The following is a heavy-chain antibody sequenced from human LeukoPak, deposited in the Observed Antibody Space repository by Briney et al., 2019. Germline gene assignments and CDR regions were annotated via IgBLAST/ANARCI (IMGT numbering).Heavy chain of an antibody. CDR3: ARTYYDILTGYNPYFDY. D-gene: IGHD3-9*01. J-gene: IGHJ4*02. V-gene: IGHV3-30*06. Sequence: GGSLRLSCAASGFTFSSYGMHWVRQAPGKGLEWVAFIRFDGSNKYYADSVKGRFTISRDNSKNTLYLQMNSLRPEDTAVYYCARTYYDILTGYNPYFDYWGQGILVTVSS. CDR2: IRFDGSNK. CDR1: GFTFSSYG.